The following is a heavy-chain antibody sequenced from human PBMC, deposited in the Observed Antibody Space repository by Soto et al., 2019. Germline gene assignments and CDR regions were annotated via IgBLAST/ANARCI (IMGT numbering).Heavy chain of an antibody. Sequence: GGSLRLSXAASGFTFSSYSMNWVRQAPGKGLEWVSSISSSSSYIYYADSVKGRFTISRDNAKNSLYLQMNSLRAEDTAAYYCARVSIAVAGDDAFDIWGQGTMVTVSS. CDR1: GFTFSSYS. D-gene: IGHD6-19*01. CDR3: ARVSIAVAGDDAFDI. CDR2: ISSSSSYI. V-gene: IGHV3-21*01. J-gene: IGHJ3*02.